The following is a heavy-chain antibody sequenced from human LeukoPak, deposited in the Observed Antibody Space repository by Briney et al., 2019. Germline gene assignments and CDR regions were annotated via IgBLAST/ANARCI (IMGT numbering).Heavy chain of an antibody. V-gene: IGHV4-61*01. CDR1: GGSISSGSYY. D-gene: IGHD5-18*01. CDR2: IYYSGST. Sequence: PSQTLSLTCTVSGGSISSGSYYWSWTRQPPGKGLEWIGYIYYSGSTNYNPSLKSRVTISVDTSKTQFSLKLSSVTAADTAVYYCARSRGYSYGTTFLDYWGQGTLVTVSS. CDR3: ARSRGYSYGTTFLDY. J-gene: IGHJ4*02.